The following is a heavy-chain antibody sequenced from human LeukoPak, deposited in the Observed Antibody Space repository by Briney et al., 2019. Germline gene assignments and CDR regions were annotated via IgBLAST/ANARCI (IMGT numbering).Heavy chain of an antibody. Sequence: GGSLRLSCAASGFTFSSYGMHWVRQPPGKGLEWVAVIWYDGSNKYYAASVKGRFTISRDDSKNTLYLQMNSLTAEDTAVYYCARDPRRDGYNLSWFDPWGQGTLVTVSS. V-gene: IGHV3-33*01. J-gene: IGHJ5*02. CDR1: GFTFSSYG. D-gene: IGHD5-24*01. CDR2: IWYDGSNK. CDR3: ARDPRRDGYNLSWFDP.